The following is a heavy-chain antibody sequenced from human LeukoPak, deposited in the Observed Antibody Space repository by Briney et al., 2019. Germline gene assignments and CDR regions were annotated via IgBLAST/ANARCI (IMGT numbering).Heavy chain of an antibody. Sequence: PGRSLRLAWAADGLTLDDYSMDSVRHAGGEGLEWVSGIRGNSGSIGYADSVKGRFTISRDNAKNSLYLQMNRLRAEDTALYYCAKDEAAAGVAPQFDLWGRGTLVTVSS. J-gene: IGHJ2*01. D-gene: IGHD6-13*01. CDR2: IRGNSGSI. CDR3: AKDEAAAGVAPQFDL. CDR1: GLTLDDYS. V-gene: IGHV3-9*01.